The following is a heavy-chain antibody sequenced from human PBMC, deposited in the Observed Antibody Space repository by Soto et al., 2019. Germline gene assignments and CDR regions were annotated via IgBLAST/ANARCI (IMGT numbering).Heavy chain of an antibody. V-gene: IGHV4-30-2*01. Sequence: QLQLQESGSGLVKPSQTLSLTCAVSGGSISSGGYSWSWIRQPPGKGLEWIGYIYHSGSTYYNPSLKSRVTISVDRSKNQFSLKLSSVTAAXXXVXXCAGGPGVARNYWGQGTLVTVSS. D-gene: IGHD5-12*01. J-gene: IGHJ4*02. CDR2: IYHSGST. CDR3: AGGPGVARNY. CDR1: GGSISSGGYS.